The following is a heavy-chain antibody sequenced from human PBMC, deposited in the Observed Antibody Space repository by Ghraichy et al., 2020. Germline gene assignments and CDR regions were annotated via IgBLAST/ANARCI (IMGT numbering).Heavy chain of an antibody. CDR3: ARGGDIVVVVAATYYYYGMDV. J-gene: IGHJ6*02. D-gene: IGHD2-15*01. V-gene: IGHV1-69*13. CDR1: GGTFSSYA. Sequence: SVKVSCKASGGTFSSYAISWVRQAPGQGLEWMGGIIPIFGTANYAQKFQGRVTITADESTSTAYMELSSLRSEDTAVYYCARGGDIVVVVAATYYYYGMDVWSQGTTVTVSS. CDR2: IIPIFGTA.